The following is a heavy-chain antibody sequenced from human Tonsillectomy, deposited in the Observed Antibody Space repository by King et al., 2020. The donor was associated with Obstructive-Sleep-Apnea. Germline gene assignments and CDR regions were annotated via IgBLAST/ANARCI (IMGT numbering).Heavy chain of an antibody. CDR3: ARVSGIAVAAYYYFDY. D-gene: IGHD6-19*01. Sequence: QLQESGPGLVKPSETLSLTCTVSGGSISSYYWSWIRQPPGKGLEWIGYIYYSGSTNYNPSLKSRVTISVDTSKNQFSLKLSSVTAADTAVYYCARVSGIAVAAYYYFDYWGQGTLVTVSS. CDR1: GGSISSYY. V-gene: IGHV4-59*01. J-gene: IGHJ4*02. CDR2: IYYSGST.